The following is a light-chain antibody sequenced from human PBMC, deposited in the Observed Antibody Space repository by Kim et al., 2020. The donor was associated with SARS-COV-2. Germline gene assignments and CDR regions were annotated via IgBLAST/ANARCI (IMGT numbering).Light chain of an antibody. CDR3: HQYDTYWT. V-gene: IGKV1-5*03. CDR2: KAS. CDR1: QNILTS. J-gene: IGKJ1*01. Sequence: DIQMTQSPSTLSTSVGDRVTISCQASQNILTSLAWYQQKPGKAPNLLIYKASTLESGVPSRFSGSGSGTEFTLTISSLQPDDSATYYCHQYDTYWTFGQGTKVDIK.